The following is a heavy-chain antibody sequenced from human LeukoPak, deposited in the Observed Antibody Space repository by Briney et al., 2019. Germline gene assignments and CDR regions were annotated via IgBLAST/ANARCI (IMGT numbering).Heavy chain of an antibody. J-gene: IGHJ1*01. CDR2: ISYDGSKK. CDR1: GFNFSNYG. V-gene: IGHV3-30*18. CDR3: AKEPSDSSGHWVAEYLQH. D-gene: IGHD3-22*01. Sequence: PGGSLRLSCAASGFNFSNYGMHWVRQAPGKGLEWVAVISYDGSKKYYADSVKGRFTISRDNSKNMLYLRMNSLRREDMAVYYCAKEPSDSSGHWVAEYLQHWGQGTLVTVSS.